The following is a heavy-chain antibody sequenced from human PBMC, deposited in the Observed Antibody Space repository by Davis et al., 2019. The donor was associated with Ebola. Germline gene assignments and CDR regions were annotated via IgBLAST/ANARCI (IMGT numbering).Heavy chain of an antibody. D-gene: IGHD4-17*01. CDR3: ATYTMTPLPFDY. Sequence: ASVTVSCQASGYTFTNFYMHWVRQAPGQGLEWMGLIHPNDGTTKYPQKFQDRLTITRDTSTSTVYMELSGLRPDDPAMYYCATYTMTPLPFDYWGQGTLVTVSS. CDR1: GYTFTNFY. J-gene: IGHJ4*02. CDR2: IHPNDGTT. V-gene: IGHV1-46*01.